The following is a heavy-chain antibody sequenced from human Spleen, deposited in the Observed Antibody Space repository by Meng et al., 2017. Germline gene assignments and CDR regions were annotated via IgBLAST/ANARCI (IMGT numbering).Heavy chain of an antibody. J-gene: IGHJ4*02. CDR2: ISYDGSNK. V-gene: IGHV3-30*01. CDR1: GFTFGSYA. Sequence: GESLKISCAASGFTFGSYAMHWVRQAPGKGLEWVAVISYDGSNKYYADSVKGRFTISRDNSKNTLYLQMNSLRAEDTAVYYCARDHLEAYYDSSGPDYWGQGALVTVSS. D-gene: IGHD3-22*01. CDR3: ARDHLEAYYDSSGPDY.